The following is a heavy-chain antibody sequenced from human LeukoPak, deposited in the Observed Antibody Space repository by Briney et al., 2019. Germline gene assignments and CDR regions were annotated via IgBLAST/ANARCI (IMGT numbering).Heavy chain of an antibody. D-gene: IGHD6-13*01. Sequence: GGSLRLSCAASGFTFSDYALTWVRQAPGKGLEWVAATIVSGGSTYYADSVKGRFTISRDNSKNTLYLQMNSLRAEDTAVYYCASAIAVAPYYFDYWGQGTLVTVSS. J-gene: IGHJ4*02. CDR1: GFTFSDYA. CDR3: ASAIAVAPYYFDY. CDR2: TIVSGGST. V-gene: IGHV3-23*01.